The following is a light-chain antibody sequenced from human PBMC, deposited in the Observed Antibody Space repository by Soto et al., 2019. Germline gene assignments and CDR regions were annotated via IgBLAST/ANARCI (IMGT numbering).Light chain of an antibody. V-gene: IGLV2-23*02. CDR3: CSYAGTSTL. CDR2: EVT. J-gene: IGLJ2*01. Sequence: QSALTQPASVSGSPGQSITISCTGTSSDIVTYNLVSWYQHHPGKAPKLMIYEVTKRPSGVSSRFSGSKSGNTASLTISGLQAEDEADYYCCSYAGTSTLFGGGTKLTVL. CDR1: SSDIVTYNL.